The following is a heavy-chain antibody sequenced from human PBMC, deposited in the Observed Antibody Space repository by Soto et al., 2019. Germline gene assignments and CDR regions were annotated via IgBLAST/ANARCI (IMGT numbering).Heavy chain of an antibody. D-gene: IGHD1-26*01. J-gene: IGHJ6*02. Sequence: PGGSLRLSCAASGFTLSGYVLHWVRQAPGKGLEWVALISYDGSDKNYGDSVKGRFTISRDNSKNTLYLQMNSLRAEDTAVYYCAREGRETDYYYYGMDVWGQGTTVTVSS. CDR1: GFTLSGYV. CDR3: AREGRETDYYYYGMDV. CDR2: ISYDGSDK. V-gene: IGHV3-30-3*01.